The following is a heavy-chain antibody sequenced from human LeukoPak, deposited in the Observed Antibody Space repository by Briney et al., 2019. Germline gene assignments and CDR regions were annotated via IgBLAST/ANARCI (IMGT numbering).Heavy chain of an antibody. CDR2: IWYDGSNK. D-gene: IGHD6-13*01. CDR1: GFTFSSYG. J-gene: IGHJ4*02. Sequence: PGRSLRLSCAASGFTFSSYGMHWVRQAPGKGLEWVAVIWYDGSNKYYADSVKGRFTISRDNSKNTLYLQMNSLRAEDTAVYYCAREGDSSSWPSYFDYWGQGTLVTVSS. V-gene: IGHV3-33*01. CDR3: AREGDSSSWPSYFDY.